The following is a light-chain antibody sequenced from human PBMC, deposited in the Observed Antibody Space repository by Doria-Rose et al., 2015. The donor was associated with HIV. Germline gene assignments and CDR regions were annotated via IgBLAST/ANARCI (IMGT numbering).Light chain of an antibody. CDR3: QQYSQWPPYT. V-gene: IGKV3-15*01. J-gene: IGKJ2*01. Sequence: IVMTQSPATLSVSPGERATLSCRASQGIGSDLARYQQKPGQAPRLLIYRASIRATGIPPRFTGGGSGTEFTLTISSLQSEDFAVYFCQQYSQWPPYTFGQGTKLEVK. CDR2: RAS. CDR1: QGIGSD.